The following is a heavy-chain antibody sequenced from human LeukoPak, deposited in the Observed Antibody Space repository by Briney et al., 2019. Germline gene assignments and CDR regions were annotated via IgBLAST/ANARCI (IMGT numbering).Heavy chain of an antibody. Sequence: AASVKVSCKASGYAFTGYYMHWVRQAPGQGLEWMGIINPSGGSTSYALKFQGTVTMTRDTSTSTVYMELSSLRSEDTAVYYCARDGLNGSGSYYKWGAFDIWGQGTMVTVSS. D-gene: IGHD3-10*01. V-gene: IGHV1-46*01. CDR1: GYAFTGYY. CDR2: INPSGGST. CDR3: ARDGLNGSGSYYKWGAFDI. J-gene: IGHJ3*02.